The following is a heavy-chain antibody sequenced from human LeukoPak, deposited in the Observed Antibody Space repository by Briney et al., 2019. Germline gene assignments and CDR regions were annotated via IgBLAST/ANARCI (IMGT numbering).Heavy chain of an antibody. CDR2: VYNSGST. Sequence: PSETLSPTCTVSGGSISSGRYWRSWIRQHPGKGLEWIGYVYNSGSTYYSPSLRSRLSMSVDTSKNQFSLNLRSVTAADTAVYYCARAILTASGSVWYSDLWGRGTLVTVSS. D-gene: IGHD3-3*01. CDR1: GGSISSGRYW. CDR3: ARAILTASGSVWYSDL. V-gene: IGHV4-31*03. J-gene: IGHJ2*01.